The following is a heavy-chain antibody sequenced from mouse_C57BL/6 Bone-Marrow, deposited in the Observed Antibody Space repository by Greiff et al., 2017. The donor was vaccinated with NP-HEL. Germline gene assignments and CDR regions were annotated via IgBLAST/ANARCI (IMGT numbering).Heavy chain of an antibody. CDR2: INPSTGGT. D-gene: IGHD1-1*01. CDR1: GYSFTGYY. CDR3: ARSNYGSSYFDY. V-gene: IGHV1-42*01. Sequence: VQLQQSGPELVKPGASVKISCKASGYSFTGYYVNWVKQSPEKSLEWIGEINPSTGGTTYNQKFKAKATLTVDKSSSTAYMQLKSLTSEDSAVYYCARSNYGSSYFDYWGQGTTLTVSS. J-gene: IGHJ2*01.